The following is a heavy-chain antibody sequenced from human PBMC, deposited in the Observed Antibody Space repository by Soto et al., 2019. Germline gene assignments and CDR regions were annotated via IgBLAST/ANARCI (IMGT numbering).Heavy chain of an antibody. CDR3: ARALYGSGVLDV. V-gene: IGHV4-59*02. Sequence: LSLTCTVSGGSVTSYYWSCIRQPPGKTLEWIGTIYYSGSTNYNPSLKSRVTISVDTSKNQFSLKLGSVTAADTAVYFCARALYGSGVLDVWGQGTTVTVYS. J-gene: IGHJ6*02. D-gene: IGHD3-10*01. CDR1: GGSVTSYY. CDR2: IYYSGST.